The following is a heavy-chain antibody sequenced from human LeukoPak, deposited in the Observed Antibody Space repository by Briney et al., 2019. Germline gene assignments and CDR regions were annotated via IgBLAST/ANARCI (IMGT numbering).Heavy chain of an antibody. Sequence: PSETLSLTCAVSGYSISSGFHWAWVRQTPGKGLEWIGSIFHSGSTYHNPSLKSRVTISVDTSKNQFSLKLSSVTAADTAMYYCARHVKGAIFGVILPYYFDYWGQGTLVTVSS. D-gene: IGHD3-3*01. CDR3: ARHVKGAIFGVILPYYFDY. J-gene: IGHJ4*02. V-gene: IGHV4-38-2*01. CDR1: GYSISSGFH. CDR2: IFHSGST.